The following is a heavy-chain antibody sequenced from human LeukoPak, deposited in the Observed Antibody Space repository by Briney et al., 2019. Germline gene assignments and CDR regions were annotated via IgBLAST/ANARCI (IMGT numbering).Heavy chain of an antibody. CDR3: ARKGASWGFT. CDR1: GDSISSGRSY. J-gene: IGHJ5*02. CDR2: IHSTGGT. D-gene: IGHD2-2*01. Sequence: SQTLSLTCTVSGDSISSGRSYWSWIRQPAGKGLEWIGRIHSTGGTEYYPSLKRRVTISVDTAKNQFSLKLTSVTAADTAVYYCARKGASWGFTWGQGTLVTVSS. V-gene: IGHV4-61*02.